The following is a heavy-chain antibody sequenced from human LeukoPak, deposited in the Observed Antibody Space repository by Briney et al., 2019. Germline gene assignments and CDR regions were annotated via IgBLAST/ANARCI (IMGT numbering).Heavy chain of an antibody. CDR3: AKDRSRYDSSAYDFDY. CDR2: ISGSGAST. D-gene: IGHD3-22*01. J-gene: IGHJ4*02. Sequence: SGGSMRLSCAASGFTFSSYGMSWVRQAPGKGLEWVSGISGSGASTYYADSVKGRITISRDNSKNTLHLQMNSLRAEDTAVYYCAKDRSRYDSSAYDFDYWGQGTLVTVSS. CDR1: GFTFSSYG. V-gene: IGHV3-23*01.